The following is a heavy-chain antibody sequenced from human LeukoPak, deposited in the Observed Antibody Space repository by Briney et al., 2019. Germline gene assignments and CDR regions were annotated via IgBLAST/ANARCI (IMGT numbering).Heavy chain of an antibody. D-gene: IGHD4-17*01. CDR2: INHSGST. Sequence: SETLSLTCAVYGGSFSGYYWSWIRQPPGKGLEWIGEINHSGSTNYNPSLKSRVTISVDTSKNQFSLKLSSVTAADTAVYYCARDGWSMVTTSFDYWGQGTLVTVSS. CDR3: ARDGWSMVTTSFDY. V-gene: IGHV4-34*01. J-gene: IGHJ4*02. CDR1: GGSFSGYY.